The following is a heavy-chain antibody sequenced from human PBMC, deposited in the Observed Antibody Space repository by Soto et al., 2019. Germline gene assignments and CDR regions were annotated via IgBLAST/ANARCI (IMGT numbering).Heavy chain of an antibody. D-gene: IGHD6-13*01. CDR2: INAGNGNT. V-gene: IGHV1-3*01. Sequence: ASVTVSCKASVYTFTSYAIHWVRQAPGQRLEWMGWINAGNGNTKYSQKFQGRVTITRDTSASTAYMELSSLRSEDTAVYYCASDLIADLDAFDIWGQGTMVTVS. CDR3: ASDLIADLDAFDI. CDR1: VYTFTSYA. J-gene: IGHJ3*02.